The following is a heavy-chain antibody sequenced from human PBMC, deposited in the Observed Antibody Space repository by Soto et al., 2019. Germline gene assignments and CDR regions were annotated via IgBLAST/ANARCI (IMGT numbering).Heavy chain of an antibody. J-gene: IGHJ4*02. V-gene: IGHV4-59*01. Sequence: QVQLQESGPGLVKPSETLSLTCTVSGGSISSYYWSWIRQPPGKGLEWIGYIYYCGSTNYNPSLKSRVTISVDTSKNQFSLKLSSVTAADTAVYYCARGSFGELLRVGFDYWGQGTLVTVSS. CDR3: ARGSFGELLRVGFDY. CDR1: GGSISSYY. CDR2: IYYCGST. D-gene: IGHD3-10*01.